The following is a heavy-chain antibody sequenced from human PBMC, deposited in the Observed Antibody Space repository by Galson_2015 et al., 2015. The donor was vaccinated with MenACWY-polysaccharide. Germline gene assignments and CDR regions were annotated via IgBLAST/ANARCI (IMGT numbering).Heavy chain of an antibody. J-gene: IGHJ6*01. V-gene: IGHV1-2*02. CDR3: ASPRESGAYYY. Sequence: SVKVSCKASGYTFTGHQIHWVRQAPGQGPEWVGWINPKIGVTHYAQKFQGRVTMTGDTSISTAYMELRRLRFDDTAAYFCASPRESGAYYY. CDR1: GYTFTGHQ. D-gene: IGHD2-15*01. CDR2: INPKIGVT.